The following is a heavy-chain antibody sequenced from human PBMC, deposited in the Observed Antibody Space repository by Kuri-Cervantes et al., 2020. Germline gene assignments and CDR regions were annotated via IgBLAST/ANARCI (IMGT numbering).Heavy chain of an antibody. CDR3: ARAVTMVQGVPINWFDP. J-gene: IGHJ5*02. Sequence: ASVKVSCKASGYTFTSYGISWVRQAPGQGLEWMGWISVYNGNTNYAQKFQGRVTMTRNTSISTAHMELRSLRSDDTAVYYCARAVTMVQGVPINWFDPWGQGTLVTVSS. D-gene: IGHD3-10*01. V-gene: IGHV1-18*01. CDR2: ISVYNGNT. CDR1: GYTFTSYG.